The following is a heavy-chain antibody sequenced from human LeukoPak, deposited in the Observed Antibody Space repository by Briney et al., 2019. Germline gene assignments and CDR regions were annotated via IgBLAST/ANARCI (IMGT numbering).Heavy chain of an antibody. Sequence: SETLSLTCAVSGDSFSSHYWTWIRQPPGRGLEWIGYISYIGTTNYNPSLKSRVTISIDTSKSQFSLKLSSVTTADTAVYYCARDLVTVTKGFDIWGLGTRVSVSS. CDR2: ISYIGTT. CDR1: GDSFSSHY. CDR3: ARDLVTVTKGFDI. J-gene: IGHJ3*02. D-gene: IGHD4-17*01. V-gene: IGHV4-59*11.